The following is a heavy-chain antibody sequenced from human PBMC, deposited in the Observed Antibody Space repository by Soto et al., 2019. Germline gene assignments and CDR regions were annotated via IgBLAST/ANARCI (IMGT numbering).Heavy chain of an antibody. CDR3: ARSSSLAVRGLFRYHEYGMDA. J-gene: IGHJ6*02. CDR2: INHSGSS. CDR1: DGSFSGSY. V-gene: IGHV4-34*01. Sequence: QEQLQQWGAGLLKPSETLSLTCAVYDGSFSGSYWNWIRQPPGKGLEWIGEINHSGSSNYNPSLQSRVTMSVDTSKNQFSLKLRSVTAADTAVDYCARSSSLAVRGLFRYHEYGMDAWGQGTTVIVSS. D-gene: IGHD3-16*01.